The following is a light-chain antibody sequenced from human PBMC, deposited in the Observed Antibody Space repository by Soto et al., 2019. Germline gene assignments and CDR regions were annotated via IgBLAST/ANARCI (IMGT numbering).Light chain of an antibody. CDR1: QTIRRW. Sequence: DIQVTQSPSTLSGSVGDRVTITCRASQTIRRWLAWYQQKPGKAPKLLTYKASTLKSGVPSRFSGTGSATAFTLTISSLQPDDFATYYCQHYNSYSEAFGQGTKV. J-gene: IGKJ1*01. CDR3: QHYNSYSEA. CDR2: KAS. V-gene: IGKV1-5*03.